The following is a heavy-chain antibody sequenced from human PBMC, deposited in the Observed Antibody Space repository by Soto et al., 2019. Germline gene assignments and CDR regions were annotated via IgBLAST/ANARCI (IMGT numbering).Heavy chain of an antibody. Sequence: QVQLVQSGTEVQKPGASVNVSCKAFGYTFTSYGFSWVRQVTGQGLEWLGWTSAFNGDTQYAQTMKGRLTVTTDTSTTTVHMELRSLTPADTAVYYCAREAGWQRMVPYDWGQGTLVTVS. J-gene: IGHJ4*02. CDR2: TSAFNGDT. D-gene: IGHD6-25*01. V-gene: IGHV1-18*04. CDR3: AREAGWQRMVPYD. CDR1: GYTFTSYG.